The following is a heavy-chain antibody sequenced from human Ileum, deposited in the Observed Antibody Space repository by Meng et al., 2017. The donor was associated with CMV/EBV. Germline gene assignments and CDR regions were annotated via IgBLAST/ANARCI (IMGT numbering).Heavy chain of an antibody. J-gene: IGHJ5*02. D-gene: IGHD1/OR15-1a*01. CDR1: GGSISSGGYY. Sequence: TLSLTCTVSGGSISSGGYYWSWIRQHPGKGLEWIGDIYYSGSTYYNPSLESRVTISVDTSKNQFSLKLSSVTAADAAVYYFARDFGSGTGTNTENWFDPWGQGTLVTVSS. V-gene: IGHV4-31*03. CDR3: ARDFGSGTGTNTENWFDP. CDR2: IYYSGST.